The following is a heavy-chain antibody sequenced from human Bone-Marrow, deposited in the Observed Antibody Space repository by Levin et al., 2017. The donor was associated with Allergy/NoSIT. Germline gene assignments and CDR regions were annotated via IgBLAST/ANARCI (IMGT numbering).Heavy chain of an antibody. V-gene: IGHV3-30-3*01. CDR3: ARGSGGYSGYDSFTSKGDLDY. CDR1: GFTFSSYA. CDR2: ISYDGSNK. Sequence: PGGSLRLSCAASGFTFSSYAMHWVRQAPGKGLEWVAVISYDGSNKYYADSVKGRFTISRDNSKNTLYLQMNSLRAEDTAVYYCARGSGGYSGYDSFTSKGDLDYWGQGTLVTVSS. J-gene: IGHJ4*02. D-gene: IGHD5-12*01.